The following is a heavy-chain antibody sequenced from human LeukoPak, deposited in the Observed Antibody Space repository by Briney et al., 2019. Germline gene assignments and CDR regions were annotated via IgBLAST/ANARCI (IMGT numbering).Heavy chain of an antibody. V-gene: IGHV1-69*02. CDR2: ILPILGIA. D-gene: IGHD5-12*01. Sequence: GASVKVSCKASGGTFSSYTISWVRQAPGQGLEWMGRILPILGIANYAQKFQGRVTITADKATSTAYMELSSLRSEDTAVYYCATIVDTRAFDIWGQGTMVTVSS. CDR1: GGTFSSYT. CDR3: ATIVDTRAFDI. J-gene: IGHJ3*02.